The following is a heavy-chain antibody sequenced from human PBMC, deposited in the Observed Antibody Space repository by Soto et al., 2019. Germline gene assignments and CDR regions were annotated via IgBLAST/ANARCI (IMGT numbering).Heavy chain of an antibody. V-gene: IGHV4-59*01. D-gene: IGHD3-10*01. J-gene: IGHJ4*02. CDR1: GCPISSYY. CDR2: NYYSGST. CDR3: ARARWFGEFDY. Sequence: SETLSLTCTVSGCPISSYYWSWIRQPPGKGLEWIGYNYYSGSTNYNPSLKSRVTISVDTSKHQFSLQLSSVTAADTAVYYCARARWFGEFDYWGQGILVTVSS.